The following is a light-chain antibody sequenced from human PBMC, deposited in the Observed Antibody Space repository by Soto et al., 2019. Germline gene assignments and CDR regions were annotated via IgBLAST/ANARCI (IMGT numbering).Light chain of an antibody. CDR2: NNH. Sequence: QSVLTQPPSVSGAPGQSVTISCTGTSSNIGAGYDIHWYQQPPGTAPKLVIYNNHNRPSGVPDRFSGSKSGTSGSLAITGLQAEDEADYFCQSYDGTLPGVIFGGGTKLTVL. CDR3: QSYDGTLPGVI. J-gene: IGLJ2*01. CDR1: SSNIGAGYD. V-gene: IGLV1-40*01.